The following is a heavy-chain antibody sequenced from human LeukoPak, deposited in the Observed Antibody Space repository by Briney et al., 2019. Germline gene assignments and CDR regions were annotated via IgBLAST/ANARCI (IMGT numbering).Heavy chain of an antibody. Sequence: GGSLRLSCAASGFTFSSYWMSWVRQAPGQGLEWVANIKQDGSEKYYVDSVKGRFTISRDNAKNSMYLQMNSLRAEDTAVYYCAKDDALYSSGWYVRGDFDYWGQGTLVTVSS. CDR1: GFTFSSYW. D-gene: IGHD6-19*01. CDR2: IKQDGSEK. V-gene: IGHV3-7*01. J-gene: IGHJ4*02. CDR3: AKDDALYSSGWYVRGDFDY.